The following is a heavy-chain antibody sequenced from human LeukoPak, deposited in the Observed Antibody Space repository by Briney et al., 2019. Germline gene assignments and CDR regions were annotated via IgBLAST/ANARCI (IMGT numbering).Heavy chain of an antibody. D-gene: IGHD3-22*01. CDR3: ARMNRDSSGYYYVNHQNYYFDY. J-gene: IGHJ4*02. CDR1: GGSFSGYY. V-gene: IGHV4-34*01. CDR2: INHSGST. Sequence: PSETLSLTCAVYGGSFSGYYWSWIRQPPRKGLEWIGEINHSGSTNYNPSLKSRVTISVDTSKNQFSLKLSSVTAADTAVYYCARMNRDSSGYYYVNHQNYYFDYWGQGTLVTVSS.